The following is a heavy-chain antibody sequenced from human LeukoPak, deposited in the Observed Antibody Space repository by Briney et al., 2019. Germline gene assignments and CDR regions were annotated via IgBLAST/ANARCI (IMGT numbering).Heavy chain of an antibody. J-gene: IGHJ4*02. CDR3: ARGGPRRGAYFDY. CDR2: INTDGSST. V-gene: IGHV3-74*01. CDR1: GFTLSSYW. Sequence: GGSLRLSCAASGFTLSSYWMNWVRQAPGKGLVWVSRINTDGSSTSYADSVKGRFTISRDNAKNTLYLQMNSLRAEDTAVYYCARGGPRRGAYFDYWGQGTVVTVSS.